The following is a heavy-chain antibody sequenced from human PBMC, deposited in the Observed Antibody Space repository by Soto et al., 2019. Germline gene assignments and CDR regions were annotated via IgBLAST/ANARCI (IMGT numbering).Heavy chain of an antibody. J-gene: IGHJ4*02. CDR1: GYTFTSYY. CDR2: INPSGGST. D-gene: IGHD3-10*01. CDR3: ARDRLARVTMVRAVLAQDLYYFDY. Sequence: QVQLVQSGAEVKKPGASVKVSCKASGYTFTSYYMHWVRQAPGQGLEWMGIINPSGGSTSYAQKFQGRVTMTRDTSTSTVYMELSSLRSEDTAVYYCARDRLARVTMVRAVLAQDLYYFDYWGQGTLVTVSS. V-gene: IGHV1-46*01.